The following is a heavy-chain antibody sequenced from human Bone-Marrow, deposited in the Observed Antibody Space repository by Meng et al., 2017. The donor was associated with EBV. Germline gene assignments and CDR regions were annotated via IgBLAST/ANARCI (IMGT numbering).Heavy chain of an antibody. Sequence: GQVVQSGAEGKKPGSPVKVPCKASGGTFSSYAISWVRQAPGQGLEWMGGIIPIFGTANYAQKFQGRVTITADKSTSTAYMELSSLRSEDTAVYYCASESGRGYTPDYWGQGTLVTVSS. J-gene: IGHJ4*02. D-gene: IGHD5-12*01. CDR3: ASESGRGYTPDY. CDR1: GGTFSSYA. CDR2: IIPIFGTA. V-gene: IGHV1-69*06.